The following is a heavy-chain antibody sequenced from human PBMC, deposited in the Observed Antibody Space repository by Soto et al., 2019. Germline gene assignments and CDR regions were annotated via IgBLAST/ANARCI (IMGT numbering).Heavy chain of an antibody. D-gene: IGHD4-17*01. J-gene: IGHJ2*01. CDR2: MNPNSGNT. Sequence: QVQLVQSGAEVGKPGASVKVSCKASGYTFTSYDINWVRQASGQGLEWMGWMNPNSGNTGSAQRFQSRLTMNSNTSINTAYMELTSLTSEDAAVYYCARVHTVTTYFDVWGRGTLVAVSS. CDR1: GYTFTSYD. V-gene: IGHV1-8*01. CDR3: ARVHTVTTYFDV.